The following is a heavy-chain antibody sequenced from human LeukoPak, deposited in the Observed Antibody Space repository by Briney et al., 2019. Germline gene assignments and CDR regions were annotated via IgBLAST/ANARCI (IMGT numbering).Heavy chain of an antibody. J-gene: IGHJ4*02. CDR3: ARGLKAGPVDY. CDR2: ISPYNGNT. D-gene: IGHD5/OR15-5a*01. CDR1: ASTFTSYG. Sequence: ASVKVSCKASASTFTSYGISWVRQAPGQGLEWMGWISPYNGNTNYAQNLEGRVTMTTDTSTSTAYMDLRSLRSDDTAVYYCARGLKAGPVDYWGQGTLVTVSS. V-gene: IGHV1-18*01.